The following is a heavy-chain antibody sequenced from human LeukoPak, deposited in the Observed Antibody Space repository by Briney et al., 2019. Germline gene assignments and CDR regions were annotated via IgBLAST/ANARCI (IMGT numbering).Heavy chain of an antibody. CDR1: GDSINNYY. Sequence: SETLSVTCSVSGDSINNYYWSWIRQPPGRGLEWIGYIYYSGSTNYNPSLKSRLTISVDTSKNQFSLKLSSVTAADTAVYYCARLTKRNDPFAIWGQGTMVTVSS. CDR2: IYYSGST. J-gene: IGHJ3*02. D-gene: IGHD1-14*01. CDR3: ARLTKRNDPFAI. V-gene: IGHV4-59*01.